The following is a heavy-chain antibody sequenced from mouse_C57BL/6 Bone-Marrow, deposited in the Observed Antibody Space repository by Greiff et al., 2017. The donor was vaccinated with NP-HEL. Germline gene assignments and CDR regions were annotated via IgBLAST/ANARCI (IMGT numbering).Heavy chain of an antibody. J-gene: IGHJ4*01. CDR1: GFTFSDYG. CDR3: ARQGGNYLYYYAMDY. Sequence: DVKLVESGGGLVQPGGSLKLSCAASGFTFSDYGMAWVRRAPRKGPEWVAFISNLAYSIYYADTVTGRFTISRENAKNTLYLEMSSLRSEDTAMYYCARQGGNYLYYYAMDYWGQGTSVTVSS. V-gene: IGHV5-15*01. D-gene: IGHD2-1*01. CDR2: ISNLAYSI.